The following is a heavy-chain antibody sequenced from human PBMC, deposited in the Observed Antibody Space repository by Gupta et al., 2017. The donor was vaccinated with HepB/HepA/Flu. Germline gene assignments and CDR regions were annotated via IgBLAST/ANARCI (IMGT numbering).Heavy chain of an antibody. Sequence: EVQLVESGGGLVKPGGSLRLSCAASGFTFSSYTMNWVRQAPGKGLGWVSSISSSSSYIYYADSVKGRFTISRDNAKNSLYLQMNSLRAEDTAVYYCARGQRGAGLTFDYWGQGTLVTVSS. V-gene: IGHV3-21*01. J-gene: IGHJ4*02. CDR1: GFTFSSYT. CDR3: ARGQRGAGLTFDY. CDR2: ISSSSSYI. D-gene: IGHD3-9*01.